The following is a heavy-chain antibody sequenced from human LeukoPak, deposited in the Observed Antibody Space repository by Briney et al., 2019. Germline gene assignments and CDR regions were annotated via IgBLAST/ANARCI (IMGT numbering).Heavy chain of an antibody. CDR2: INPDGSTT. V-gene: IGHV3-74*01. Sequence: GSLRLSCAASGFTFSNYWMHWVRQDPGKGLVWVSFINPDGSTTNYADSVKGRFTISRDNAKNALYLQMNSLRAEDTAVYYCAKDLHYGSADYWGQGTLVTVSS. CDR1: GFTFSNYW. D-gene: IGHD3-10*01. J-gene: IGHJ4*02. CDR3: AKDLHYGSADY.